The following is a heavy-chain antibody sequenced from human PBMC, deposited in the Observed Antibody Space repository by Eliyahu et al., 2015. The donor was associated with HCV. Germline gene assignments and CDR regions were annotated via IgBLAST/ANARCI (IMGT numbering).Heavy chain of an antibody. Sequence: EVHLLESGGGLXHPGGSLRLSCAASGFSFXSYTLSWVRQTPGKGLEWVAAISDSGGSTYYTGSAMGRFTISRDNYRNTLYLQMNSLRAEDTAIYYCAKDPPLPEDYFDWLLSYFDFWGQGILVTVSS. CDR1: GFSFXSYT. CDR2: ISDSGGST. D-gene: IGHD3-9*01. V-gene: IGHV3-23*01. J-gene: IGHJ4*02. CDR3: AKDPPLPEDYFDWLLSYFDF.